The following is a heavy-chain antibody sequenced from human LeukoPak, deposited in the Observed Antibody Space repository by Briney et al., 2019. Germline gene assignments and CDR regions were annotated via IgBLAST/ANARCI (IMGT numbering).Heavy chain of an antibody. V-gene: IGHV4-34*01. CDR3: ATAPDRIRFDP. D-gene: IGHD1-14*01. J-gene: IGHJ5*02. CDR2: IHPGGST. Sequence: SETLSLTCAVYGGSLRADFWSWIRQPPGKGLEWIGDIHPGGSTKYNPSLESRVTISVDTSKNQFSLRLTSVTAADTAVYYCATAPDRIRFDPWGQGALVTVSS. CDR1: GGSLRADF.